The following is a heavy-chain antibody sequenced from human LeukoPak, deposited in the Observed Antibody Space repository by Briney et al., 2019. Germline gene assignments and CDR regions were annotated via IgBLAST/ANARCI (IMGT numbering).Heavy chain of an antibody. D-gene: IGHD3-10*01. CDR2: ISGSGSST. V-gene: IGHV3-23*01. CDR1: EFTFSSYA. J-gene: IGHJ6*03. Sequence: PGGSLRLSCAASEFTFSSYAMTWVRQAPVKGLEWVSVISGSGSSTEYADSVKGRFTISRDNSKNTLYLQMNSLRAEDTAVYYCARFPGGGFGELSTPRSYYYYYMDVWGKGTTVTVSS. CDR3: ARFPGGGFGELSTPRSYYYYYMDV.